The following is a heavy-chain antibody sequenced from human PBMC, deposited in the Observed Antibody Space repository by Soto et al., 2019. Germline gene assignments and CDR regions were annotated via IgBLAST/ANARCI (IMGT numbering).Heavy chain of an antibody. CDR1: GFTFSSYG. CDR2: FSSSSSTI. V-gene: IGHV3-48*01. CDR3: ARGSSSWYRPRSKGEYYFDY. J-gene: IGHJ4*02. Sequence: PGGSLRLSCAASGFTFSSYGMHWVRQAPGKGLEWVSYFSSSSSTIYYADSVKGRFTISRDNAKNSLYLQMNSLRAEDTAVYYCARGSSSWYRPRSKGEYYFDYWGQGTLVTAPQ. D-gene: IGHD6-13*01.